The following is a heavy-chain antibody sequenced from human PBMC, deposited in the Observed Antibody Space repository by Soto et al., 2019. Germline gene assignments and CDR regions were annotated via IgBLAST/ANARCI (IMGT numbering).Heavy chain of an antibody. Sequence: ASVKVFCKASGYTFTGYYMHWVRQAPGQGLEWMGWINPNSGGTNYAQKFQGRVTMTRDTSISTAYMELSRLRSDDTAVYYCARMPSSIAARVVMYYFDYWGQGTLVTVAS. CDR3: ARMPSSIAARVVMYYFDY. CDR1: GYTFTGYY. CDR2: INPNSGGT. D-gene: IGHD6-6*01. V-gene: IGHV1-2*02. J-gene: IGHJ4*02.